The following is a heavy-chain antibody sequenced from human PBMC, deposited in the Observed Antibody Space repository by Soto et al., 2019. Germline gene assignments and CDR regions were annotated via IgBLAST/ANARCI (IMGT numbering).Heavy chain of an antibody. D-gene: IGHD6-13*01. Sequence: GGSLRLSCAASGFTFSSYAISWVRQAPGKGLEWVSAISGSGGSTYYADSVRGRFTISRDNSKNTLYLQMNSLRAEDTAVYYCAKDGYIAAAWLDYWGQGTLVTVSS. V-gene: IGHV3-23*01. J-gene: IGHJ4*02. CDR2: ISGSGGST. CDR3: AKDGYIAAAWLDY. CDR1: GFTFSSYA.